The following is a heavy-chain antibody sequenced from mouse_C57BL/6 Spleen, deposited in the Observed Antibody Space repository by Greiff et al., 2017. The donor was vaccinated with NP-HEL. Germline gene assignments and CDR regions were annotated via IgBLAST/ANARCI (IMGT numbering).Heavy chain of an antibody. CDR1: GYTFTDYN. CDR2: INPNNGGT. D-gene: IGHD2-5*01. CDR3: ARSYSNSYYAMDY. Sequence: EVQLQESGPELVKPGASVKIPCKASGYTFTDYNMDWVKQSHGKSLEWIGDINPNNGGTIYNQKFKGKATLTVDKSSSTAYMELRSLTSEDTAVYYCARSYSNSYYAMDYWGQGTSVTVSS. J-gene: IGHJ4*01. V-gene: IGHV1-18*01.